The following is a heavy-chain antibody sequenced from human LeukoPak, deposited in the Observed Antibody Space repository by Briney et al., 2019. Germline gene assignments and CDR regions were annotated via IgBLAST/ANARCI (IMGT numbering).Heavy chain of an antibody. V-gene: IGHV3-7*01. CDR2: IKQDGSEK. D-gene: IGHD6-13*01. CDR3: VLRYSSSWYVYYYYYMDV. Sequence: GGSLRLSCAASGFTFSSYWMSWVRQAPGKGLEWVANIKQDGSEKYYVDSVKGRFTISRDNAKNSLYLQMNSLRAEDTAVYYCVLRYSSSWYVYYYYYMDVWGKGTTVTVSS. J-gene: IGHJ6*03. CDR1: GFTFSSYW.